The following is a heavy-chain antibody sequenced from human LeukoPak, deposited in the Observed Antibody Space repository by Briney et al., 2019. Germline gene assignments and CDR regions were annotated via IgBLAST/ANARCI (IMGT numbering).Heavy chain of an antibody. CDR2: INSDGSTT. J-gene: IGHJ6*02. CDR1: GFTFSTYW. V-gene: IGHV3-74*01. CDR3: ARGLQYTYYYYGMDV. D-gene: IGHD4-11*01. Sequence: PGGTLRLSCAASGFTFSTYWMHWVRQAPGKGLVGVSRINSDGSTTSSADSVNGRFTISRDNAKNTLYLQMNSLRAEDTAVYYCARGLQYTYYYYGMDVWGQGTTVTVSS.